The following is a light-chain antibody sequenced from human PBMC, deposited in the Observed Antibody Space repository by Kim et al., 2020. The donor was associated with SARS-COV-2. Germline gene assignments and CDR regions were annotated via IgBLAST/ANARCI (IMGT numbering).Light chain of an antibody. CDR1: QGISSY. Sequence: ASVGDRVTITCRASQGISSYLAWYQQKPGKAPKLLIYAASTLQSGVPSRFSGSGSGTEFTLTISSLQPEEFATYYCQQLNSYPFTFGGGTKVDIK. CDR2: AAS. V-gene: IGKV1-9*01. CDR3: QQLNSYPFT. J-gene: IGKJ4*01.